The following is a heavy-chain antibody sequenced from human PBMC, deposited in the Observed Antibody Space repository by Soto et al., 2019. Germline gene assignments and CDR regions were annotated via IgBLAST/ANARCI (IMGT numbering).Heavy chain of an antibody. D-gene: IGHD3-22*01. V-gene: IGHV3-30-3*01. Sequence: QVQLVESGGGVVQPGRSLRLSCAASGFTFSSYAMHWVRQAPGKGLEWVAVISYDGSNKYYADSVKGRFTISRDNSKNTLYLQMNSLRAEDTAVYYCAGDYYDSSGDAFDIWGRGTMVTVSS. CDR3: AGDYYDSSGDAFDI. J-gene: IGHJ3*02. CDR1: GFTFSSYA. CDR2: ISYDGSNK.